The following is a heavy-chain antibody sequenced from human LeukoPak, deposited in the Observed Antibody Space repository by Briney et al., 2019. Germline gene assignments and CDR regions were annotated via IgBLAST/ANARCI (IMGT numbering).Heavy chain of an antibody. CDR1: GFTFSSYA. J-gene: IGHJ4*02. Sequence: GGSLRLSCAASGFTFSSYAMSWVRQAPGKGLEWVSAISGSGGSTYYADSVKGRFTISRDSSKNTLYLQMNSLRAEDTAVYYCAKGKRYYGSGSPEVYFDYWGQGTLVTVSS. V-gene: IGHV3-23*01. CDR3: AKGKRYYGSGSPEVYFDY. CDR2: ISGSGGST. D-gene: IGHD3-10*01.